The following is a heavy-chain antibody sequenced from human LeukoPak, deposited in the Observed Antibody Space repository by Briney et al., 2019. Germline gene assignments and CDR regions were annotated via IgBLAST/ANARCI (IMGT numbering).Heavy chain of an antibody. CDR1: GGSISTYY. CDR2: VYYSGNT. V-gene: IGHV4-59*01. D-gene: IGHD3/OR15-3a*01. Sequence: SETLSLTCTVSGGSISTYYWSWVRQPPGQGLEWIGYVYYSGNTNYNPSLKSRVIISVDTSKDQFSLKMTSVTAADTAVYSCARAWTRGNGFDIWGQGTMVTVSS. CDR3: ARAWTRGNGFDI. J-gene: IGHJ3*02.